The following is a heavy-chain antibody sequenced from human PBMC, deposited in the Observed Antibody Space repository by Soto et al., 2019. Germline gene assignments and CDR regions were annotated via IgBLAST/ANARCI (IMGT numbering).Heavy chain of an antibody. J-gene: IGHJ4*02. CDR2: ISAYNGNT. Sequence: QVQLVQSGAEMKKPGASVKVSCKASGYTFTTFGINWVRQAPGQGLEWMGWISAYNGNTNYAQKLQGRVTMTTDTSTNAAYMEVRGPRSDDAAVYYCARDYAILTFVPGDYWGQGTLVTVSS. V-gene: IGHV1-18*01. D-gene: IGHD3-9*01. CDR1: GYTFTTFG. CDR3: ARDYAILTFVPGDY.